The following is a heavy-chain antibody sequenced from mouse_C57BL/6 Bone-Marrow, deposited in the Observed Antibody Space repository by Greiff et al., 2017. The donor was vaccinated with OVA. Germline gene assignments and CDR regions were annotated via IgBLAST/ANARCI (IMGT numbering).Heavy chain of an antibody. D-gene: IGHD2-9*01. CDR2: IDPENGDT. V-gene: IGHV14-4*01. CDR1: GFNIKDDY. J-gene: IGHJ1*03. CDR3: TVSYYGYDEGYFDV. Sequence: VQLQQSGAELVRPGASVKLSCTASGFNIKDDYMHWVKQRPEQGLEWIGWIDPENGDTEYASKFPGTATITADTSSNTAYLQLSSLTSEDTAVYYCTVSYYGYDEGYFDVWGTGTTVTVSS.